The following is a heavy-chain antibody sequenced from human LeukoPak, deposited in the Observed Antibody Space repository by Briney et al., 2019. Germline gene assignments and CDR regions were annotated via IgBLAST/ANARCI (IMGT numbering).Heavy chain of an antibody. J-gene: IGHJ3*02. CDR3: ARVGGVPLGAFDI. D-gene: IGHD3-16*01. CDR2: MYDSGSTRST. CDR1: GGSISSYY. Sequence: SETLSLTCTVSGGSISSYYWSWIRQPPGRGLEWIGYMYDSGSTRSTNYNPSLKSPVTLSVDTSKNHFSLKLTSVTAADTAVYYCARVGGVPLGAFDIWGQGTLVIASS. V-gene: IGHV4-59*01.